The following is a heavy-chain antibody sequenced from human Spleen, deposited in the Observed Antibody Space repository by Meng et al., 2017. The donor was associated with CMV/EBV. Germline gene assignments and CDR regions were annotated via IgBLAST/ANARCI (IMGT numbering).Heavy chain of an antibody. Sequence: GESLKISCAASGFTFSSYAMSWVRQAPGKGLEWVSAISGSGGSTYYADSVKGRSTISRDNSKNTLYLQMNSLRAEDTAVYYCAKVIAGYSYAAGYFDYWGQGTLVTVSS. V-gene: IGHV3-23*01. CDR1: GFTFSSYA. D-gene: IGHD5-18*01. CDR2: ISGSGGST. CDR3: AKVIAGYSYAAGYFDY. J-gene: IGHJ4*02.